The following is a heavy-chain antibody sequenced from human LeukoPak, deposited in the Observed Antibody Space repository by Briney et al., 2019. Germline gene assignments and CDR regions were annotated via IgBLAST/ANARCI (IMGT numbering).Heavy chain of an antibody. CDR1: GFTFSSYS. CDR2: ISSSSSYI. CDR3: ARSDSSGYYYPDY. J-gene: IGHJ4*02. D-gene: IGHD3-22*01. Sequence: GGSLRLSCAASGFTFSSYSMNWVRQAPGKGLEWVSSISSSSSYIYYADSVKGRFTISRDNTKNSLYLQMNSLRAEDTAVYYCARSDSSGYYYPDYWGQGTLVTVSS. V-gene: IGHV3-21*01.